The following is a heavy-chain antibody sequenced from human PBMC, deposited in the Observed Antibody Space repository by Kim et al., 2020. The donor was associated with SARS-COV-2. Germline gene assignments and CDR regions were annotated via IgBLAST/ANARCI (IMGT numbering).Heavy chain of an antibody. Sequence: GGSLRLSCAASGFTFSSYAMSWVRQGPGKGLEWVSGISGSGGSTYYVDSVKGRFIISRDNSKNTLYLQMNSLRAEDTAIYYCAKILSGSGSYYSGGGMDVWGQGTTVTVSS. CDR2: ISGSGGST. V-gene: IGHV3-23*01. CDR1: GFTFSSYA. D-gene: IGHD3-10*01. CDR3: AKILSGSGSYYSGGGMDV. J-gene: IGHJ6*02.